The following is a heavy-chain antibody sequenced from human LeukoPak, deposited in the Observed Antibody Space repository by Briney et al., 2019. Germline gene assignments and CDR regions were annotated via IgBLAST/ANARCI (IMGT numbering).Heavy chain of an antibody. V-gene: IGHV1-46*01. D-gene: IGHD3-22*01. CDR2: INPSGSST. J-gene: IGHJ4*02. Sequence: ASVKVSCKASGYTFTSYYMHWVRQAPGQGLEWMGIINPSGSSTSYAQKFQGSVTMTRDTSTSTVYMELSSLRSEDTAVYYCARVGDPYYYDSSGYYYDYWGQGTLVTVSS. CDR3: ARVGDPYYYDSSGYYYDY. CDR1: GYTFTSYY.